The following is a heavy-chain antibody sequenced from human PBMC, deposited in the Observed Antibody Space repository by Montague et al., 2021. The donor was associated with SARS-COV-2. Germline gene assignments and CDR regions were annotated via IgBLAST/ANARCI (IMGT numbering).Heavy chain of an antibody. J-gene: IGHJ4*02. CDR1: GFTFSYYP. V-gene: IGHV3-30*04. CDR3: ARDSYGSIDY. CDR2: DGSEV. Sequence: SLRLSCAASGFTFSYYPLHWVRQAPGKGLEWVAVDGSEVQYIDSVKGRFTISRDNSKNTSFLQMNSLRPEDTALYYCARDSYGSIDYWGQGTLVTVSS. D-gene: IGHD3-10*01.